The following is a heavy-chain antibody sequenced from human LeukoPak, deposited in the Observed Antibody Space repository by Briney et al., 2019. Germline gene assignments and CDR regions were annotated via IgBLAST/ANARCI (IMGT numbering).Heavy chain of an antibody. CDR2: IKQDGSEK. D-gene: IGHD2-2*01. Sequence: GGSLRLSCATSGFTFSAYWMSWVRQAPGKGLEWVANIKQDGSEKYYVDSVKGRFTISRDNAKNSLYLQMNSLRAEDTAVYYCARDWRTSHRYLYWGQGTLVTVSS. CDR1: GFTFSAYW. CDR3: ARDWRTSHRYLY. J-gene: IGHJ4*02. V-gene: IGHV3-7*01.